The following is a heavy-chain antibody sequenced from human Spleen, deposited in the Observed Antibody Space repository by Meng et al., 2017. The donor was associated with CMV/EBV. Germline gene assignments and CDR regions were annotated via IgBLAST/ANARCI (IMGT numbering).Heavy chain of an antibody. J-gene: IGHJ4*02. V-gene: IGHV3-30-3*01. CDR2: ISYDGSNK. CDR1: GFFFNRYT. Sequence: GESLKISCAASGFFFNRYTMHWVRQAPGKGLEWVSLISYDGSNKQYADSVKGRFTVSRDNSKNTLYLQMNSLRTEDTAVFYCARYDHLLLNDYWGQGTRVTVSS. CDR3: ARYDHLLLNDY. D-gene: IGHD1-1*01.